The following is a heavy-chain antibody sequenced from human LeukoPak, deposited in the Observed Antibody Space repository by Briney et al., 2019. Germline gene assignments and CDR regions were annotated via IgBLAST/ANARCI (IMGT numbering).Heavy chain of an antibody. V-gene: IGHV1-2*02. CDR2: INPNSGGT. CDR1: GYTFTGYY. CDR3: ASMDV. Sequence: GASVKVSCKASGYTFTGYYMHWVRQAPGQGLEWMGWINPNSGGTNYAQKFQGRVTMTEDTSTDTAYMELSSLRSEDTAVYYCASMDVWGKGTTVTVSS. J-gene: IGHJ6*03.